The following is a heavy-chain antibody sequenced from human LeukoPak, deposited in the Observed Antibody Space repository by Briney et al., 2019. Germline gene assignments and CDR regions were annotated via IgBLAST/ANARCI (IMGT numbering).Heavy chain of an antibody. J-gene: IGHJ3*02. V-gene: IGHV3-23*01. CDR1: GFTFSSYS. CDR3: AKGLNAFDI. Sequence: GGSLRLSCAASGFTFSSYSMNWVRQAPGKGLEWVSGIVPSGGTTYYADSVKGRFTVSRDNSKNTLYLQMNSLRAEDTAVYYCAKGLNAFDIWGQGTMVTVSS. CDR2: IVPSGGTT.